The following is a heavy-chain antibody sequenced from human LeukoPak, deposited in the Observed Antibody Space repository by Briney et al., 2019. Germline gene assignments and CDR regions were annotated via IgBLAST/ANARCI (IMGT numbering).Heavy chain of an antibody. J-gene: IGHJ4*02. D-gene: IGHD5-18*01. Sequence: PGGSLRLSCVASGFAFRTYAMNWVRQAPGKGLEWLSYISPDSRTIFYADSVKGRFTISRDNGKNSVYLEINSLRAEDTAVYFCAREPSDNAYRHIDSWGQGSLVAVSS. CDR3: AREPSDNAYRHIDS. CDR1: GFAFRTYA. CDR2: ISPDSRTI. V-gene: IGHV3-48*01.